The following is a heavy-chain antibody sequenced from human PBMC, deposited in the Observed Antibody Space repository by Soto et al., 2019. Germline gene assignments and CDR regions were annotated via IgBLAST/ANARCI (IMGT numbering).Heavy chain of an antibody. CDR3: AKDLVAGLLPYYHYYYGMDV. V-gene: IGHV3-23*01. Sequence: PGGSLRLSCAASGFTFSSYAMSWVRQAPGKGLEWVSAISGSGGSTYYADSVKGRFTISRDNSKNTLYLQMNSLRAEDTAVYYCAKDLVAGLLPYYHYYYGMDVWGQGTTVTVSS. CDR2: ISGSGGST. D-gene: IGHD3-22*01. CDR1: GFTFSSYA. J-gene: IGHJ6*02.